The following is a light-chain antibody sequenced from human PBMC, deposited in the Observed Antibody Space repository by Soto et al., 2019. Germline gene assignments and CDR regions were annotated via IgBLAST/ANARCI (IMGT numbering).Light chain of an antibody. V-gene: IGLV2-11*01. J-gene: IGLJ2*01. CDR2: DVN. Sequence: QSALTQPRSVSGSPGQSVTLSCTGTSSDVGGYHYASWYQHHPGKAPKIIIYDVNKRPSGVPDRFSGSKSGNTASLTISGLQTEDEADYYCCSYAGSYTLVFGGGTKLTVL. CDR1: SSDVGGYHY. CDR3: CSYAGSYTLV.